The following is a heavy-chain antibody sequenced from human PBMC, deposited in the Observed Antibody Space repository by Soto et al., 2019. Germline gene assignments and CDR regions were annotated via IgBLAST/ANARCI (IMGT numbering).Heavy chain of an antibody. CDR2: ISGSGGST. D-gene: IGHD2-21*02. J-gene: IGHJ4*02. CDR1: GFTFSSYA. V-gene: IGHV3-23*01. CDR3: AKDPNFIVVVTAMHFDY. Sequence: XGSLRLSCAASGFTFSSYAMSWVRQAPGKGLEWVSAISGSGGSTYYADSVKGRFTISRDNSKNTLYPQMNSLRAEDTAVYYCAKDPNFIVVVTAMHFDYWGQGTLVTVSS.